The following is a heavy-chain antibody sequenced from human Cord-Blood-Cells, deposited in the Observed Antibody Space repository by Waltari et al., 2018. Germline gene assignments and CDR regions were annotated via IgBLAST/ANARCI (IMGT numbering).Heavy chain of an antibody. CDR1: GYTLTELS. D-gene: IGHD1-20*01. J-gene: IGHJ4*02. CDR3: ATESPYNWNPPGFFDY. Sequence: QVQLVQSGAEVKKPGASVKVSCKVSGYTLTELSMHWVRQAPGKGLEWMGGLEPEDGETSYAQKFQGRVTMTEDTSTDTAYMELSSLRSEDTAVYYCATESPYNWNPPGFFDYWGQGTLVTVSS. V-gene: IGHV1-24*01. CDR2: LEPEDGET.